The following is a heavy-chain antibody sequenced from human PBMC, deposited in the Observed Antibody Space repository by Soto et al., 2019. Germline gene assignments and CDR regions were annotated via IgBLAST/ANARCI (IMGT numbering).Heavy chain of an antibody. J-gene: IGHJ6*02. CDR3: ARGDYDMDV. CDR2: ISSSSRTI. V-gene: IGHV3-48*01. CDR1: GFTFSSYS. Sequence: EVQLVESGGGLVQPGGSLRLSCAVSGFTFSSYSMNWVRQAPRKGLEWVSYISSSSRTIYYADSVKGRFTITRDNAKNSLYLQMNSLRAEDTAVYYCARGDYDMDVWGQGTTVTVSS.